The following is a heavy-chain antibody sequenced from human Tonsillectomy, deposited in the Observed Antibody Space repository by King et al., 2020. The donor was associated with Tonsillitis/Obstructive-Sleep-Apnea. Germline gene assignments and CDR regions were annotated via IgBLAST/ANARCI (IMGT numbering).Heavy chain of an antibody. V-gene: IGHV4-34*01. CDR3: ARADMAFDY. CDR2: INHSGST. Sequence: VQLQQWGAGLLKPSETLSLTCAVYGGSFSGYYWSWIRQPPGKGLEWIGEINHSGSTNYNPSLKSRVTISVDTSKNQFSLKVRSVTAADTAVYYCARADMAFDYCGQGTLVTVSS. D-gene: IGHD2-15*01. CDR1: GGSFSGYY. J-gene: IGHJ4*02.